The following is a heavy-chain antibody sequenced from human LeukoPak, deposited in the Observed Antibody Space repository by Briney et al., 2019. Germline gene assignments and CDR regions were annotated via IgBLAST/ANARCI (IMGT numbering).Heavy chain of an antibody. Sequence: SVKVSCKASGGTFSSYAISWVRQAPGQGLEWMGGIIPIFGTENYAQKFQGRVTITADESTSTAYMELSSLRSEDTAVYYCARHDIVVVPAALRKFDPWGQGTLVTVSS. J-gene: IGHJ5*02. D-gene: IGHD2-2*01. CDR3: ARHDIVVVPAALRKFDP. CDR1: GGTFSSYA. V-gene: IGHV1-69*13. CDR2: IIPIFGTE.